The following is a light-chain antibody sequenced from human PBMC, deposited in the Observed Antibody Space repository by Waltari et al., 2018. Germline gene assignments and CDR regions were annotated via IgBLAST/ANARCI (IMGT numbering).Light chain of an antibody. J-gene: IGKJ1*01. V-gene: IGKV1-27*01. Sequence: DVQMTQYPSTLSASVGDRVTITCRASQAISNYLVWYQQKPGKVPKLLIYAASTLQSGVPSRFSGSGSGTDFSLTISSLQPEDVATYYCQKYDRAPRTFGQGTKVEIK. CDR1: QAISNY. CDR2: AAS. CDR3: QKYDRAPRT.